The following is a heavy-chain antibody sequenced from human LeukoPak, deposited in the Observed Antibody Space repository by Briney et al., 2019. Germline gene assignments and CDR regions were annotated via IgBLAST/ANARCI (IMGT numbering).Heavy chain of an antibody. Sequence: SVKVSCKASGGTFSSYAISWVRQAPGQGLEWMGGIIPIFGTANYAQKFQGRVTITADESTSTAYMELSSLRSEDTAVYYCATLARSDDYSNYYYFDYWGQGTLATVSS. CDR2: IIPIFGTA. J-gene: IGHJ4*02. CDR3: ATLARSDDYSNYYYFDY. CDR1: GGTFSSYA. D-gene: IGHD4-11*01. V-gene: IGHV1-69*13.